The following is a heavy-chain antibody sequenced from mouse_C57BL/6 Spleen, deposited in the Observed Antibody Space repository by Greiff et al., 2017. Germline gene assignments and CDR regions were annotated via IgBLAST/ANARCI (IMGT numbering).Heavy chain of an antibody. CDR2: IYPGDGDT. Sequence: QVQLKESEAELVKPGASVKISCKASGYAFSSYWMNWVKQRPGKGLEWIGQIYPGDGDTNYNGKFKGKATLTAEKSSSTAYMQLSSLTSEDSAVYFCARDGNYVLFDYWGQGTTLTVSS. CDR1: GYAFSSYW. V-gene: IGHV1-80*01. J-gene: IGHJ2*01. CDR3: ARDGNYVLFDY. D-gene: IGHD2-1*01.